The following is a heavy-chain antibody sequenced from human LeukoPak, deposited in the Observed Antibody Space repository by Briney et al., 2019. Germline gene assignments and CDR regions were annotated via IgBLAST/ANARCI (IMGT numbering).Heavy chain of an antibody. CDR1: GGSISSYY. CDR3: ARDHRDNWNQRHYYYYYMDV. CDR2: IYYSGST. Sequence: SSETLSLTCTVSGGSISSYYWSWIRQPPGKGLEWIGYIYYSGSTNYNPSLKSRVTISVDTSKNQFSLKPSSVTAADTAVYYCARDHRDNWNQRHYYYYYMDVWGKGTTVTVSS. V-gene: IGHV4-59*01. J-gene: IGHJ6*03. D-gene: IGHD1-20*01.